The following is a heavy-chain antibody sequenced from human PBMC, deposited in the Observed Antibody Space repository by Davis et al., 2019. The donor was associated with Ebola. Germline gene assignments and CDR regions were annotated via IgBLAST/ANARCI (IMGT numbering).Heavy chain of an antibody. CDR3: ARFGSAWSRSY. J-gene: IGHJ4*02. D-gene: IGHD6-19*01. V-gene: IGHV3-43*01. Sequence: PGGSLRLSCAASGFTFRDYTMHWVRRGPGKGLEWVSLIYWDASRTFYADSVKGRFTISRDNTKDSLYLQLNSLRVEDTAVYFCARFGSAWSRSYWGQGTLVTVSS. CDR1: GFTFRDYT. CDR2: IYWDASRT.